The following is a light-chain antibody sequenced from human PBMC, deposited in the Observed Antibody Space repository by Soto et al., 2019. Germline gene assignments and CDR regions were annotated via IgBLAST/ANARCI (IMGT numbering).Light chain of an antibody. V-gene: IGKV3-15*01. Sequence: EVVMTQSPATLSVSAGETVTLSCRASQSVSTKLAWYQQKPGLAPRLLIFGASTRATGVPARFSGSGSGTEFTLTISSLQSEDFALYYCQQYGRSPWTFGQGTKVEVK. CDR3: QQYGRSPWT. CDR1: QSVSTK. CDR2: GAS. J-gene: IGKJ1*01.